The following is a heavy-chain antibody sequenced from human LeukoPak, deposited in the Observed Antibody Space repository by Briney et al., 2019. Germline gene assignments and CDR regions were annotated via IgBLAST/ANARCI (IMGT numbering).Heavy chain of an antibody. CDR2: IYYSGST. CDR1: GGSISSYY. Sequence: SETLSLTCTVSGGSISSYYWGWIRQPPGKGLEWIGSIYYSGSTYYNPSLKSRVTISVDTSKNQFSLKLSSVTAADTAVYYCARGYYDGYLRYYYYYYGMDVWGQGTTVTVSS. V-gene: IGHV4-39*01. CDR3: ARGYYDGYLRYYYYYYGMDV. D-gene: IGHD3-22*01. J-gene: IGHJ6*02.